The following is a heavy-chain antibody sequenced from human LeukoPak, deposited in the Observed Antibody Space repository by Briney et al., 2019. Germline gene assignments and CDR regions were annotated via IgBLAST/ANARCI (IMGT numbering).Heavy chain of an antibody. CDR1: GFPFSRYA. D-gene: IGHD2-15*01. CDR2: ISGSGDNT. J-gene: IGHJ4*02. Sequence: PGGSLRLSCAASGFPFSRYAMSWVRQAPGKGLEWPSAISGSGDNTYYADSVKGRFTISRDNSKNTLYLQMNSLRAEDTAVYFCAKDGDLGYCSGGSCYSAYWGQGTLVTVSS. CDR3: AKDGDLGYCSGGSCYSAY. V-gene: IGHV3-23*01.